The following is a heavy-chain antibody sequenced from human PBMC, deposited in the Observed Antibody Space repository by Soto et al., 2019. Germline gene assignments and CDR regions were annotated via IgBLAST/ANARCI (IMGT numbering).Heavy chain of an antibody. CDR2: IYYSGST. CDR3: AASGSNGQFDF. CDR1: GGSISNYF. V-gene: IGHV4-59*01. J-gene: IGHJ4*02. Sequence: ASETLSLTCTVSGGSISNYFWHWIRQPPGKGLEWIGYIYYSGSTNYNPSLKSRVTISVDTSKNQFSLKLSSVTAADTAVYYCAASGSNGQFDFWAQGTLVTVSS. D-gene: IGHD3-10*01.